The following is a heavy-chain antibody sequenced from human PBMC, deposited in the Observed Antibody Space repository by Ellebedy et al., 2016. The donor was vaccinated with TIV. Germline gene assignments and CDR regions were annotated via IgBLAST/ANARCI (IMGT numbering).Heavy chain of an antibody. Sequence: GESLKISCAASGFAFSSYAMHWVRQAPGKGLEWVAVIANDESGRHYADSVKGRFTISRDNSKNTLDLQMNSLRVEDTAVYYCARRVAGKASFDYWGQGTLVTVSS. CDR3: ARRVAGKASFDY. D-gene: IGHD6-19*01. CDR2: IANDESGR. J-gene: IGHJ4*02. CDR1: GFAFSSYA. V-gene: IGHV3-30*03.